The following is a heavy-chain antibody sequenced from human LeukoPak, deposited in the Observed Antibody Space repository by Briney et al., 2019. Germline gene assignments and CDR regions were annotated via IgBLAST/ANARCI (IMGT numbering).Heavy chain of an antibody. CDR1: GFTFSGYG. CDR2: IRYDGSNK. J-gene: IGHJ4*02. V-gene: IGHV3-30*02. CDR3: AKDKYSSSFF. D-gene: IGHD6-13*01. Sequence: GGSLRLSCAASGFTFSGYGMHWVRQAPGKGLEWVAFIRYDGSNKYYADSVKGRFTISRDNSKNTLYLQMNSLRAEDTAVYYCAKDKYSSSFFWGQGTLVTVSS.